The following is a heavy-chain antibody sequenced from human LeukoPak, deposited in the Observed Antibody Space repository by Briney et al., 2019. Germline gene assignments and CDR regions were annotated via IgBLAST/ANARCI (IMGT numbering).Heavy chain of an antibody. V-gene: IGHV3-33*06. J-gene: IGHJ3*02. CDR2: LWRDGTNN. Sequence: PGGSLRLSCVASGFTLRNYGMHWVRQAPGKGLEWVAVLWRDGTNNFYADSVKGRFRFSRDNSKDILYLQMNSLRAEDTAVYYCAKEYEIFVGAFDIWGQGTVVTVSS. CDR1: GFTLRNYG. CDR3: AKEYEIFVGAFDI. D-gene: IGHD3-9*01.